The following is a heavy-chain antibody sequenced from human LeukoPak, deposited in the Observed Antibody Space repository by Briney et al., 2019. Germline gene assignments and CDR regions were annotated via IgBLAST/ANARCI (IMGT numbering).Heavy chain of an antibody. V-gene: IGHV3-74*01. J-gene: IGHJ6*02. D-gene: IGHD6-19*01. CDR2: INIDGNSK. Sequence: GGSLRLSCAASGFTFSNHWMHWVRQVPGKGLVSVSRINIDGNSKTYANSVKGRFTISRVNAKNTLYMQMNSLGVEDTAVYYCVRGSSDWNGMDVWGQGTTVTVSS. CDR1: GFTFSNHW. CDR3: VRGSSDWNGMDV.